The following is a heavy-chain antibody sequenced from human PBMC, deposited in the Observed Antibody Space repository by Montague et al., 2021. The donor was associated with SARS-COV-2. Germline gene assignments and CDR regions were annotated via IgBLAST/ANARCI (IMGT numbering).Heavy chain of an antibody. CDR1: GGSISNYY. CDR2: IYYSGST. D-gene: IGHD3-9*01. V-gene: IGHV4-59*01. Sequence: SETLSLTCTVSGGSISNYYWSWIRQPPGKGLEWIGYIYYSGSTNYNPSLKSRATISVDTSNNQFSLKLSSVTAADTAVYYCARAPFGNFDRVWYWYFDLWGQGTLVTVSS. J-gene: IGHJ2*01. CDR3: ARAPFGNFDRVWYWYFDL.